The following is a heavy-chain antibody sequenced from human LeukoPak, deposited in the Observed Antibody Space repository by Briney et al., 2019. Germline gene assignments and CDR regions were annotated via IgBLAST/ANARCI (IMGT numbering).Heavy chain of an antibody. Sequence: PSETLSLICTVSGGSISSYYWSWIRQPPGKGLEWIGYIYYSGSTNYNPSLKSRVTISVDTSKNQFSLKLSSVTAADTAVYYCARLFVAAAGTNYFDYWGQGTLVTVSS. D-gene: IGHD6-13*01. CDR2: IYYSGST. CDR3: ARLFVAAAGTNYFDY. CDR1: GGSISSYY. J-gene: IGHJ4*02. V-gene: IGHV4-59*08.